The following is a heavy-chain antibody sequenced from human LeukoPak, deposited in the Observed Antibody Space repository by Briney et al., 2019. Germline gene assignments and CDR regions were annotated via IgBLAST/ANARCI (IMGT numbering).Heavy chain of an antibody. Sequence: PSETLSLACTVSGGSISGHYWSWIRQPPGRGLEWIGYIFYSGRTDYNPSLKSRVTMSVDTSKNQFSLQLRSVTAEDTAVYYCARVRSGAATNAFDYGGQGTLVTVSS. V-gene: IGHV4-59*11. J-gene: IGHJ4*02. CDR3: ARVRSGAATNAFDY. D-gene: IGHD2-8*01. CDR2: IFYSGRT. CDR1: GGSISGHY.